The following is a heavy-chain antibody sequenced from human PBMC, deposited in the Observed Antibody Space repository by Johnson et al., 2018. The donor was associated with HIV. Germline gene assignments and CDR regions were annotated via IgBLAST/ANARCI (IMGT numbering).Heavy chain of an antibody. J-gene: IGHJ3*02. D-gene: IGHD3-16*01. CDR2: INWNGGST. V-gene: IGHV3-20*04. CDR1: GFTVTNKY. Sequence: VQLVESGGGVVQPGRSLRLSCAASGFTVTNKYMSWVRQAPGKGLEWVSGINWNGGSTGYADSVKGRFTISRDNSKNTLYLQMNSLRAEDTAVYYCARDIKVCAFDIWGQGTMVTVSS. CDR3: ARDIKVCAFDI.